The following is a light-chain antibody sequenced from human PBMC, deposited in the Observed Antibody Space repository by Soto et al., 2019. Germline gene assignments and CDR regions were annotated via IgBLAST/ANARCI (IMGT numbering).Light chain of an antibody. J-gene: IGLJ2*01. V-gene: IGLV1-40*01. CDR3: HYYHSSLIVV. Sequence: QSVLTQPPSVSGAPGQRVTISCTGSSSNIGAGYDVHWYQQLPGTAPKLLIYGNSNRPSGVPDRFSGSKSGTSASLAITGLQAEDEADYSCHYYHSSLIVVFGAGTKLTVL. CDR1: SSNIGAGYD. CDR2: GNS.